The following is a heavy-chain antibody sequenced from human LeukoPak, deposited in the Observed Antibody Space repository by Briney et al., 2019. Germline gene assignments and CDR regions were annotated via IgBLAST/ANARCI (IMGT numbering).Heavy chain of an antibody. V-gene: IGHV4-59*01. CDR3: ARSRDYYYDSSGYLDY. CDR1: GGSISSYY. J-gene: IGHJ4*02. CDR2: IYYSGST. D-gene: IGHD3-22*01. Sequence: SETLSLTCTVSGGSISSYYWSWIRQPPGKGLEWIGYIYYSGSTNYNPSLKSRVTISVDTSKNQFSLKLSSVTAADTAVYYCARSRDYYYDSSGYLDYWGQGTLVTVSS.